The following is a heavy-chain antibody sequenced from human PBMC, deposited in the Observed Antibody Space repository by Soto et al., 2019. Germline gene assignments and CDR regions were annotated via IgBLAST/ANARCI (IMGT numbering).Heavy chain of an antibody. CDR2: IKQDGSEK. D-gene: IGHD2-15*01. Sequence: EVQLVESGGGLVQPGGSLRLSCAASGFTFSSYWMSWVRQAPGKGLEWVANIKQDGSEKYYVDSVKGRFTISRDNAKNSLYLQMNSLRAEDTAVYYCARAYCSGGSCDDYYFDYWGQGTLVTVSS. J-gene: IGHJ4*02. CDR1: GFTFSSYW. CDR3: ARAYCSGGSCDDYYFDY. V-gene: IGHV3-7*01.